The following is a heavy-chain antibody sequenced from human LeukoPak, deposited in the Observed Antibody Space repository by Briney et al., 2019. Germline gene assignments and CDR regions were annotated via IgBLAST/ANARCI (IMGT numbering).Heavy chain of an antibody. CDR1: GGSISSYY. Sequence: SETLSLTCTVSGGSISSYYWSWIRQPPGKGLEWIGHIYYSGSTYYNPSLKSRVTISVDTSKNQFSLKLSSVTAADTAVYYCARTGDYGGVFDYWGQGTLVTVSS. D-gene: IGHD4-17*01. CDR3: ARTGDYGGVFDY. J-gene: IGHJ4*02. CDR2: IYYSGST. V-gene: IGHV4-59*08.